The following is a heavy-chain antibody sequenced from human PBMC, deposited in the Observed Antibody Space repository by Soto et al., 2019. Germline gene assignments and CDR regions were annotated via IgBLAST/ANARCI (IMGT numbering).Heavy chain of an antibody. Sequence: PSETLSLTCTVSGGSISSFYWSWIRQPPGKGLEWIGYISYSVSTNYNPSLKSRVTISVDTSKNQFSLELSSVTAADTAVYFCARGGRMATTPFDYWGQGTLVTVSS. CDR3: ARGGRMATTPFDY. V-gene: IGHV4-59*01. J-gene: IGHJ4*02. D-gene: IGHD5-12*01. CDR2: ISYSVST. CDR1: GGSISSFY.